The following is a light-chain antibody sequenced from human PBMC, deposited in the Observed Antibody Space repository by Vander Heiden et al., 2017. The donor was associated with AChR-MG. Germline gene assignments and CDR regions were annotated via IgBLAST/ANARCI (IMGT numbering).Light chain of an antibody. Sequence: QSVLTPPPPVSGPPGQRVTISCTGSSSNIGAGYDVHWYQQLPGTAPKLLIYGNSNRPSGVPDRFSGSKSGTSASLAITGLQAEDEADYYCQSYDSSLVVFGGGTKLTVL. CDR2: GNS. V-gene: IGLV1-40*01. J-gene: IGLJ2*01. CDR1: SSNIGAGYD. CDR3: QSYDSSLVV.